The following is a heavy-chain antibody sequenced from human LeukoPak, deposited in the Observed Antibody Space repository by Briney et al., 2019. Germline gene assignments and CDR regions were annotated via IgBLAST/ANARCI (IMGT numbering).Heavy chain of an antibody. V-gene: IGHV1-2*02. J-gene: IGHJ4*02. D-gene: IGHD3-16*02. Sequence: AASVKVSCKASGYTFTSYDINWVRQATGQGLEWMGWINPNSGGTNYAQKFQGRVTMTRDTSISTAYMELSRLRSDDTAVYYCATGLYADYYYFDYWGQGTLVTVSS. CDR3: ATGLYADYYYFDY. CDR2: INPNSGGT. CDR1: GYTFTSYD.